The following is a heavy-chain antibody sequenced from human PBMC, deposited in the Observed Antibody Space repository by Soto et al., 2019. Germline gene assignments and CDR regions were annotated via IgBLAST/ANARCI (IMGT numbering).Heavy chain of an antibody. CDR1: GFTFSSYD. D-gene: IGHD1-7*01. CDR2: ISSNGGTT. Sequence: EVQLAESGGGMVQPGGSLRLSCVASGFTFSSYDMHWVRQAPGKGLEYVSSISSNGGTTYYGNSVKGRFTISRDNSKNTLYLQTGSLRADDMAVYYCVRRVSGNYDYWGQGTLFTVSS. CDR3: VRRVSGNYDY. J-gene: IGHJ4*02. V-gene: IGHV3-64*01.